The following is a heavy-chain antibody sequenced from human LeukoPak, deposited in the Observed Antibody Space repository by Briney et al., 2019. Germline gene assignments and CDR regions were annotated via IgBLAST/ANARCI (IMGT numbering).Heavy chain of an antibody. CDR1: GYSFASYW. CDR3: ARHHNWAFDY. Sequence: GESLKISCKASGYSFASYWIGWVRQTSGKGLEWMAIIHPNDASTIYSPSFQGQVTISADRSITTAYLQWNTLQASDTAIYYCARHHNWAFDYWDRGTLLTVSS. D-gene: IGHD1-20*01. V-gene: IGHV5-51*01. CDR2: IHPNDAST. J-gene: IGHJ4*02.